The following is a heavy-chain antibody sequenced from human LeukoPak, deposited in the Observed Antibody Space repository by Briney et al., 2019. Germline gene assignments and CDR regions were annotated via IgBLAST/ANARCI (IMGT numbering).Heavy chain of an antibody. CDR1: GFTFSSYS. Sequence: GGSLRLSCAASGFTFSSYSMNWVRQAPGKGLEWVSYISSSSSTIYYADSVKGRFTISRDNAKNSLYLQMNSLRAEDTALYYCARTRELLRDYYYYYMDVWGKGTTVTVSS. D-gene: IGHD1-26*01. CDR3: ARTRELLRDYYYYYMDV. CDR2: ISSSSSTI. V-gene: IGHV3-48*04. J-gene: IGHJ6*03.